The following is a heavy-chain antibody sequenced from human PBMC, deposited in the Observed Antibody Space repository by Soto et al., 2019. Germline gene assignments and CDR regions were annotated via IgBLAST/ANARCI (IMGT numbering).Heavy chain of an antibody. CDR1: GYSGFTFTNYW. CDR3: STHRGYDYPG. J-gene: IGHJ4*02. V-gene: IGHV5-51*01. Sequence: EVQLLQSGSEVKKPGESLKISCKGSGYSGFTFTNYWIGWVRQMPGRGLEWMGTIYPDDSDTKYNPAVEGHVTMSVDNSISTAYLEWASLRPSDTAMYYCSTHRGYDYPGWRQGTLVTVSS. CDR2: IYPDDSDT. D-gene: IGHD5-12*01.